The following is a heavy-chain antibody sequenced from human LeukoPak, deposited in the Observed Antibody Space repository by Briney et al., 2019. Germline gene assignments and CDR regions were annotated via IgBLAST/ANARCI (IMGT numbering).Heavy chain of an antibody. CDR3: ARVKYYYDSSGYYEYYFDY. Sequence: GGSLRLSCAASGFTFSSYEMNWVRQAPGKGLEWVSYISSSGSTIYYADSVKGRFTISRDNAKNSLYLQMNSLRAEDTAVYFCARVKYYYDSSGYYEYYFDYWGQGTLVTVSS. V-gene: IGHV3-48*03. CDR2: ISSSGSTI. CDR1: GFTFSSYE. J-gene: IGHJ4*02. D-gene: IGHD3-22*01.